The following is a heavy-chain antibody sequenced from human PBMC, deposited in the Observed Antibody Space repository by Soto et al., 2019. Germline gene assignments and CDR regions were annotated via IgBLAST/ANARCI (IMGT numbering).Heavy chain of an antibody. CDR3: AREAVAGQFDY. D-gene: IGHD6-19*01. Sequence: QVQLVESGGGVVQPGRSLRLSCAASGFTFSSYGKHWVRQAPGKGLEWVAVIWYDGSNKYYADSVKGRFTISRDNSKNTLYLQMNSLRAEDTAVYYCAREAVAGQFDYWGQGTLVTVSS. CDR2: IWYDGSNK. V-gene: IGHV3-33*01. CDR1: GFTFSSYG. J-gene: IGHJ4*02.